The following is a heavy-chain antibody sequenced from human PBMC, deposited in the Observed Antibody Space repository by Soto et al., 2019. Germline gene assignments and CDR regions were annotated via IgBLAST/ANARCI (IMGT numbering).Heavy chain of an antibody. CDR2: IKSKTDGGTT. D-gene: IGHD6-19*01. CDR1: GFTFSNAW. CDR3: RAVGRPDALDI. Sequence: PGGSLRISCAASGFTFSNAWMSWVRQAPGKGLEWVGRIKSKTDGGTTDYAAPVKGRFTISRDDSKNTLYLQMDSLKTEDTAVYYCRAVGRPDALDIWGQGTMVTVSS. V-gene: IGHV3-15*01. J-gene: IGHJ3*02.